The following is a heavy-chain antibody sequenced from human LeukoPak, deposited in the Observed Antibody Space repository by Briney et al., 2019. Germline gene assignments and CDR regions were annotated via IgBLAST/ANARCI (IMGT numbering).Heavy chain of an antibody. Sequence: SETLSLTCTVSGGSIRSYYWSWIRQPPGKGLEWIGYIYYTGSTNYNPSLKSRVTISVDSSKNQFSLKLSSVTAADTAVYYCAREGSSGYYFNWFDPWGQGTLVTVSS. D-gene: IGHD3-22*01. J-gene: IGHJ5*02. CDR2: IYYTGST. CDR1: GGSIRSYY. V-gene: IGHV4-59*01. CDR3: AREGSSGYYFNWFDP.